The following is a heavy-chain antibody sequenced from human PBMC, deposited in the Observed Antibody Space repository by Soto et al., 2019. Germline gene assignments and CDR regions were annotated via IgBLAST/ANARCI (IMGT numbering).Heavy chain of an antibody. J-gene: IGHJ5*02. V-gene: IGHV4-4*01. D-gene: IGHD3-10*01. CDR2: IYYSGST. CDR1: GGSISSINW. CDR3: ARSSGVSATNWFDA. Sequence: TLSLTCGVSGGSISSINWWNWVRQTPGKGLEWIGEIYYSGSTNYNPSLTSRVTMSIDKSKNQFFLNLTSVTAADTAVYFCARSSGVSATNWFDAWGRGTLVTVSS.